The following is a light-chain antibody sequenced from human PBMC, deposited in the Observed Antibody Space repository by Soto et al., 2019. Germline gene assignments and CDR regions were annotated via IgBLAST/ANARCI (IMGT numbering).Light chain of an antibody. V-gene: IGKV3-20*01. CDR2: GAS. CDR3: QQYGSSPIT. CDR1: QSVRSN. J-gene: IGKJ5*01. Sequence: IVLTQSPGTLSLYPGERATLSCRARQSVRSNLAWYQQKPGQAPRLLIYGASSRATGIPDRFSGSGSGTDFTLTISRLEPEDFAVYYCQQYGSSPITFGQGTRLEIK.